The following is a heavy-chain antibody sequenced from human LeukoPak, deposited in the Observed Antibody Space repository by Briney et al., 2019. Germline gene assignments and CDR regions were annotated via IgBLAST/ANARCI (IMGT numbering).Heavy chain of an antibody. CDR3: ARDRGYSSDY. J-gene: IGHJ4*02. CDR2: INSAGSST. V-gene: IGHV3-74*01. Sequence: GGSLRLSCAASGFTFSSYWMHWVRQAPGKGLVWVSHINSAGSSTTYADSVKGRFTISRDNAKNTLYLQMNSLRAEDTAVYYCARDRGYSSDYWGQGTLVTVSS. D-gene: IGHD3-22*01. CDR1: GFTFSSYW.